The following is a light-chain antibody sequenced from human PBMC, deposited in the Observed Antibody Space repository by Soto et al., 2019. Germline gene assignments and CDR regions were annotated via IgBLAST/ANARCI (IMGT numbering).Light chain of an antibody. J-gene: IGLJ3*02. V-gene: IGLV2-14*01. CDR3: SSYTTSGTPV. Sequence: QSALTQPASVSGAPGQSITISCTGTSSDVGGYNYLSWYQQHPGKAPRVMIYEVSNRPSGVSNRFSGSKSGNTASLTISGLQAEDEVDYFCSSYTTSGTPVFSGGTKVTVL. CDR1: SSDVGGYNY. CDR2: EVS.